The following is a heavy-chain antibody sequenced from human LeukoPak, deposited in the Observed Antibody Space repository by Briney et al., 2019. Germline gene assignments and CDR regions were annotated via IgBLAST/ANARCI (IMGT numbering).Heavy chain of an antibody. Sequence: ASVTVSCKVSGYTLTELSMHWVRQAPGKGLEWMGGFDPEDGETIYAHQFQGRVTMTEDASTDTAYMELSSLRSEDTAVYYCARGRYYYDSSGYYPRDNYFDYWGQGTLVTVSS. J-gene: IGHJ4*02. CDR2: FDPEDGET. CDR3: ARGRYYYDSSGYYPRDNYFDY. D-gene: IGHD3-22*01. V-gene: IGHV1-24*01. CDR1: GYTLTELS.